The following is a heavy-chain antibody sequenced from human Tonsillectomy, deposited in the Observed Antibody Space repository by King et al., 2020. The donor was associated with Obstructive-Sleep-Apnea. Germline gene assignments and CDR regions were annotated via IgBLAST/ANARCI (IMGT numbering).Heavy chain of an antibody. CDR3: AKSIAYYGSGAYYPAGDY. D-gene: IGHD3-10*01. CDR1: GFTFSSYV. J-gene: IGHJ4*02. Sequence: DVQLVESGGGLVQPGGSLRLSCAASGFTFSSYVMSWVRQAPGKGRELVSFFIGSGGSTYYADSLRGRFTISRYNSRNTLYLQMNSLRAEDTAVYYCAKSIAYYGSGAYYPAGDYWGQGTLVTVSS. V-gene: IGHV3-23*04. CDR2: FIGSGGST.